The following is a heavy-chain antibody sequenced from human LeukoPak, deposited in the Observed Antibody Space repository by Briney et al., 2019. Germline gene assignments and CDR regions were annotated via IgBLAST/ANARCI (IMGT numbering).Heavy chain of an antibody. D-gene: IGHD3-10*01. CDR1: RFTFSTYS. J-gene: IGHJ2*01. V-gene: IGHV3-30*04. CDR3: ARAPSMVGGVDITWGWHLDL. Sequence: PGGSLRLSCAASRFTFSTYSMHWVRQAPGMELECVAVISYDGSDRYYADSVKGRFTISRDDSKNTVYLQMNSLRPEDTAVYFCARAPSMVGGVDITWGWHLDLWGRGTLVTVSS. CDR2: ISYDGSDR.